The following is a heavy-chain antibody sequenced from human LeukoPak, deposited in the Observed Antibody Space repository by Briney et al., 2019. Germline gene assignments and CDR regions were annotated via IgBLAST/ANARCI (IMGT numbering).Heavy chain of an antibody. CDR3: ANPQGGELLDYFDY. J-gene: IGHJ4*02. V-gene: IGHV1-24*01. Sequence: ASVKVSCKVSGYTHTELSTHWVRQPPGKGLQWMGFFDPEDEGTVYAQNFQGRVTMTGDTSTDTAYMELSSLRPEDTAVYYCANPQGGELLDYFDYWGQGTLVTVSS. D-gene: IGHD1-26*01. CDR1: GYTHTELS. CDR2: FDPEDEGT.